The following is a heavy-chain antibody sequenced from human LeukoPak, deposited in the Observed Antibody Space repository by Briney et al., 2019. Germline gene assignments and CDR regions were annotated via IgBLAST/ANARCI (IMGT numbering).Heavy chain of an antibody. D-gene: IGHD6-13*01. CDR2: IYYSGST. CDR1: GGSISSYY. V-gene: IGHV4-59*08. Sequence: SETLSLTCTVSGGSISSYYWSWIRQPPGKGLEWIGYIYYSGSTNYNPSLKSRVTISVDTSKNQFSLKLSSVTAADTTVYYCARQIAAAGTPYYFDYWGQGTLVTVSS. J-gene: IGHJ4*02. CDR3: ARQIAAAGTPYYFDY.